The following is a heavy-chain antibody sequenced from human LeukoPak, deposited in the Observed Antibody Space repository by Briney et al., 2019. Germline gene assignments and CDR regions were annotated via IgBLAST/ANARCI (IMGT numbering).Heavy chain of an antibody. CDR2: IYSGGST. J-gene: IGHJ3*02. V-gene: IGHV3-53*01. CDR1: GFIVSSNY. Sequence: SGGSLRLSCAASGFIVSSNYMSWVRQAPGKGLEWVSIIYSGGSTYYADSVKGRFTISRDNSKNTLYLQMNSLRAEDTAVYYCARHLSGDDIWGQGTMVTVPS. D-gene: IGHD4-17*01. CDR3: ARHLSGDDI.